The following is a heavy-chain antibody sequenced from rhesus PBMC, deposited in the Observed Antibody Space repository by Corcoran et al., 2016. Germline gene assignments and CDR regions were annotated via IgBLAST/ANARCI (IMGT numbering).Heavy chain of an antibody. J-gene: IGHJ3*01. CDR3: ARLEGAFDF. V-gene: IGHV4-169*01. CDR2: IYGSGSST. CDR1: GGAISSNY. Sequence: QLQLQESGPGLVKPSETLSVTCAVSGGAISSNYWSWIRQPPGKGLEWIGRIYGSGSSTNYNPSLKSRVTLSVDTSKNQLSLKLSSVTAADTAVYYCARLEGAFDFWGQGLRVTVSS.